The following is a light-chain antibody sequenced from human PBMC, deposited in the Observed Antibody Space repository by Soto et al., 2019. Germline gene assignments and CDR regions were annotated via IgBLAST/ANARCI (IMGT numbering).Light chain of an antibody. V-gene: IGLV1-51*01. CDR3: GTWDSSLSVV. J-gene: IGLJ2*01. Sequence: QSVLTQPPSVSAAPGQTVTISCSGSSSNIGNNYVSWYQQLPGTAPKLLIYDNNKRPSGIPDRFSGSKSGTSATLGITGLRTGDEADYYCGTWDSSLSVVFGGGTKLTVL. CDR1: SSNIGNNY. CDR2: DNN.